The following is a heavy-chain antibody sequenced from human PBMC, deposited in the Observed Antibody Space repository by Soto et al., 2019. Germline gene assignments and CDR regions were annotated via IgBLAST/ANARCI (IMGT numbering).Heavy chain of an antibody. D-gene: IGHD1-1*01. CDR2: IYPGDSDT. J-gene: IGHJ5*02. CDR3: ARHVDPPPRPTTADSVAWFDP. CDR1: GYSFTSYW. V-gene: IGHV5-51*01. Sequence: PGESLKISCKGSGYSFTSYWIGWVRQMPGKGLEWMGIIYPGDSDTRYSPSFQGQVTISADKSISTAYLQWSSLKASDTAMYYCARHVDPPPRPTTADSVAWFDPWGQGTLVTVSS.